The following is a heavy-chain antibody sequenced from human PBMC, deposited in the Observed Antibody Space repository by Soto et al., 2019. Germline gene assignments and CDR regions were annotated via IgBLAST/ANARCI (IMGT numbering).Heavy chain of an antibody. V-gene: IGHV3-23*01. CDR1: GFFFTSYA. Sequence: PGESLTLSCAASGFFFTSYAMSWVRQAPGRGLEWVSGVSVSAAATSYADSVKGRFTVSXXXSXXTXXLXXDXXRAXDTAVYYCAASPDDTFLGHGAQGSLVTVSS. D-gene: IGHD3-3*02. CDR3: AASPDDTFLGH. J-gene: IGHJ4*02. CDR2: VSVSAAAT.